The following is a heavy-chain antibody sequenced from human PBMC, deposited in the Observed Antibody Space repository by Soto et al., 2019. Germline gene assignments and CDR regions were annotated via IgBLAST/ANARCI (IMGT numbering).Heavy chain of an antibody. CDR2: INHSGST. V-gene: IGHV4-34*01. CDR1: GGSFSGYY. D-gene: IGHD5-18*01. J-gene: IGHJ4*02. Sequence: SETLSLTCAVYGGSFSGYYWSWIRQPPGKGLEWIGEINHSGSTNYNPSLKSRVTISVDTSKNQFSLKLSSVTAADTAVYYCASGRGYSYGLLDYWGQGTLVTV. CDR3: ASGRGYSYGLLDY.